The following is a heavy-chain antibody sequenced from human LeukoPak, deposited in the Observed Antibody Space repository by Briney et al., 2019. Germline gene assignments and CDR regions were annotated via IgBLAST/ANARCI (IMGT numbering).Heavy chain of an antibody. CDR2: IWYDGSNK. Sequence: GGSLRLSCAASGFTFSSYGMHWVRQAPGKGLEWVAVIWYDGSNKYYADSVKGRLTISRDNSKNTLYLQMNSLRAEDTAVYYCARGGYSSSWYRPPLYYYYYYMDVWGKGTTVTVSS. V-gene: IGHV3-33*01. CDR3: ARGGYSSSWYRPPLYYYYYYMDV. J-gene: IGHJ6*03. D-gene: IGHD6-13*01. CDR1: GFTFSSYG.